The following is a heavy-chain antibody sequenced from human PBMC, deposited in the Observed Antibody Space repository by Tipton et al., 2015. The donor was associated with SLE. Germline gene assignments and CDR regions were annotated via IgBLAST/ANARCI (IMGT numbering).Heavy chain of an antibody. V-gene: IGHV3-23*03. Sequence: SLRLSCAASGFSFSTYVMSWVRQAPGKGLEWVSLIFDGESTTHYADSVKGRFTISRDNSKNTLYLQMSSLRAEDTAVYYCAKGVVVAGFGMDVWGLGTTVTVSS. CDR3: AKGVVVAGFGMDV. CDR2: IFDGESTT. CDR1: GFSFSTYV. J-gene: IGHJ6*02. D-gene: IGHD2-15*01.